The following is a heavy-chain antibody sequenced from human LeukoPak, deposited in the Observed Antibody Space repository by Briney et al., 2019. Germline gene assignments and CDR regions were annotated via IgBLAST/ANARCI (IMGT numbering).Heavy chain of an antibody. CDR2: ISSSSTYI. CDR3: VRENHGSFDY. V-gene: IGHV3-21*01. D-gene: IGHD1-14*01. CDR1: GFSFSTYY. Sequence: GGSLRLSCAASGFSFSTYYVNWVRQAPGKGLEWVSCISSSSTYIYYSDSVRGRFAISRDNAKNSLYLQTNSLRAEDTAVYYCVRENHGSFDYWGQGGLVTVSS. J-gene: IGHJ4*02.